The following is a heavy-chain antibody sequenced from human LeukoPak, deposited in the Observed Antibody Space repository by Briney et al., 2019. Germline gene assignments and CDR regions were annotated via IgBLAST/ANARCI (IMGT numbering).Heavy chain of an antibody. V-gene: IGHV3-23*01. Sequence: PGGSLRLSCVAYGFTFSSYSMHWVRQAPGEGLEWLSGISNTGRATDYADSIKGRFTISRDNSKNTVFLQMNSLRAEDTAEYFCAHQVPPNDEFFDHWGQGTLVTVSS. CDR3: AHQVPPNDEFFDH. CDR1: GFTFSSYS. CDR2: ISNTGRAT. J-gene: IGHJ5*02.